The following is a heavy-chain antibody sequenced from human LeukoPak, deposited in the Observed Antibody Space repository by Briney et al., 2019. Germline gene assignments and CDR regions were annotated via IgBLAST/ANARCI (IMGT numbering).Heavy chain of an antibody. D-gene: IGHD3-22*01. CDR1: GYTFTSYA. Sequence: ASVKVSCKASGYTFTSYAMHWVRQAPGQRLEWMGWINAGNGNTKYSQKFQGRVTITRNTSISTAYMELSSLRSEDTAVYYCARGNSYYDSRPFDYWGQGTLVTVSS. V-gene: IGHV1-3*01. CDR2: INAGNGNT. J-gene: IGHJ4*02. CDR3: ARGNSYYDSRPFDY.